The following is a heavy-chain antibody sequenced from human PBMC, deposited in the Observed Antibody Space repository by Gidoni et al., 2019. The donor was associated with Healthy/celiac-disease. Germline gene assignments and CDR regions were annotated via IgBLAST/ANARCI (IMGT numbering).Heavy chain of an antibody. V-gene: IGHV4-34*01. CDR1: GGSFSGYY. CDR2: INHSGST. D-gene: IGHD2-15*01. Sequence: QVQLQQWGAGLLKPSETLSLTCAVYGGSFSGYYWSWIRQPPGKGLEWIGEINHSGSTNYNPSLKSRVTISVDTSKNQFSLKLSSVTAADTAVYYCAREVVTPHAFDIWGQGTMVTVSS. J-gene: IGHJ3*02. CDR3: AREVVTPHAFDI.